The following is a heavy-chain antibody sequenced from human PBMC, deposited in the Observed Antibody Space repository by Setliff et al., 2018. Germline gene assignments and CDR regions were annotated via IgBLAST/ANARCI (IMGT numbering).Heavy chain of an antibody. V-gene: IGHV4-38-2*02. J-gene: IGHJ4*02. CDR2: IYHSGST. CDR1: GYSISSGYY. D-gene: IGHD3-10*01. Sequence: SETLSLTCTVSGYSISSGYYWGWIRQPPGKGLEWIGSIYHSGSTDYNPSLKSRVTISVDTSKNQFSLKLSSVTAADTAVYYCARGVLYWGQGTLVTVSS. CDR3: ARGVLY.